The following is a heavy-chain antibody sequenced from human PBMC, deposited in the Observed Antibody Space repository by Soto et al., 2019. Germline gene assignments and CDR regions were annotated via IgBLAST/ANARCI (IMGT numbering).Heavy chain of an antibody. J-gene: IGHJ5*02. CDR3: AKTHTRPNWFDP. CDR2: ISGSGGST. CDR1: GFTFSSYA. Sequence: GSLRLSCAASGFTFSSYAMSWVRQAPGKGLEWVSAISGSGGSTYYADSVKGRFTISRDNSKNTLYLQMNGLRAEDTAVYYCAKTHTRPNWFDPWGQGTLVTVSS. D-gene: IGHD3-3*01. V-gene: IGHV3-23*01.